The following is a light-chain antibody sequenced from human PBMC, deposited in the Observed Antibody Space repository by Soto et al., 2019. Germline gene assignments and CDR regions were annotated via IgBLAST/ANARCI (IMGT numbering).Light chain of an antibody. V-gene: IGLV2-8*01. J-gene: IGLJ2*01. Sequence: QSALTQPPSASGSPGQSVTISCTGTSSDIGAYNSVSWYQQHPGKAPKLIIYEGTTRPSGVPDRFSGSKSGNTASLTVSGLQVEDEADYYCSSFAGSNNLIFGGGTKLTVL. CDR1: SSDIGAYNS. CDR3: SSFAGSNNLI. CDR2: EGT.